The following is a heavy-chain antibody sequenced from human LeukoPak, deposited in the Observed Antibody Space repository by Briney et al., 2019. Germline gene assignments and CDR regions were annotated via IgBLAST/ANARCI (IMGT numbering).Heavy chain of an antibody. CDR1: GFTFSSYG. Sequence: GGSLRLSCAASGFTFSSYGMHWVRQAPGKGLEWMAVIWYDGSNKYYADSVKGRFTISRDNSKNTLYLQMNSLRAEDTAVYYCARDGHDYGDSPYYFDYWGQGTLVTVSS. CDR2: IWYDGSNK. V-gene: IGHV3-33*01. CDR3: ARDGHDYGDSPYYFDY. J-gene: IGHJ4*02. D-gene: IGHD4-17*01.